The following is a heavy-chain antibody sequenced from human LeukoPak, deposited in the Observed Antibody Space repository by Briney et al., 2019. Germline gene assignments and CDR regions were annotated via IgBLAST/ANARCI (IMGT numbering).Heavy chain of an antibody. J-gene: IGHJ4*02. CDR1: GFTFDDYA. D-gene: IGHD1-1*01. CDR3: ARGPPRTGRERYFDY. Sequence: LRLSCAASGFTFDDYAMHWVRQPPGKGLEWIGHIYYSGSTYYNPSLKSRVTISVDTSKNQFSLKLTSVTAADTAVYYCARGPPRTGRERYFDYWGRGTLVTVSS. CDR2: IYYSGST. V-gene: IGHV4-59*01.